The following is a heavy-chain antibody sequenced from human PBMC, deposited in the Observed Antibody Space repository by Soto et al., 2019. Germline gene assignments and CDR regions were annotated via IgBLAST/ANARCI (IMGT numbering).Heavy chain of an antibody. CDR3: ASRPGITIFGVPNAGSGY. CDR2: ISGSGGST. Sequence: HTGGSLRLSCAASGFTFSSYAMSWVRQAPGKGLEWVSAISGSGGSTYYADSVKGRFTISRDNSKNTLYLQMNSLRAEDTAVYYCASRPGITIFGVPNAGSGYWGQGTLVTVSS. J-gene: IGHJ4*02. CDR1: GFTFSSYA. V-gene: IGHV3-23*01. D-gene: IGHD3-3*01.